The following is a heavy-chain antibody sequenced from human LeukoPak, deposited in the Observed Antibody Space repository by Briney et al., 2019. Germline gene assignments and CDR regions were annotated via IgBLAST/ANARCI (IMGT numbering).Heavy chain of an antibody. CDR2: ISWNNGSI. V-gene: IGHV3-9*01. CDR3: AKDREVLPAGEIDY. D-gene: IGHD6-13*01. J-gene: IGHJ4*02. Sequence: PGGSLRLSCVASGFNFDDYAMHWVRQAPGKGMEWASGISWNNGSIDYAASVKGRFTISRDSAKKSLYLQMNSLRAEDTAFYYCAKDREVLPAGEIDYWGQGALVTVSS. CDR1: GFNFDDYA.